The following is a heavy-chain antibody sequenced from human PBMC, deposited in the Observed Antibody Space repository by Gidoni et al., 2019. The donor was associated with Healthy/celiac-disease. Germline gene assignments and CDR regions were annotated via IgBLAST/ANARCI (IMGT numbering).Heavy chain of an antibody. Sequence: KVSCKASGGTFSSYAISRVRQAPGQGLEWMGGIIPIFGTANYAQKFQGRVTITADESTSTAYMELSSLRSEDTAVYYCARGITMIGYFDYWGQGTLVTVSS. J-gene: IGHJ4*02. D-gene: IGHD3-10*02. CDR2: IIPIFGTA. CDR1: GGTFSSYA. V-gene: IGHV1-69*01. CDR3: ARGITMIGYFDY.